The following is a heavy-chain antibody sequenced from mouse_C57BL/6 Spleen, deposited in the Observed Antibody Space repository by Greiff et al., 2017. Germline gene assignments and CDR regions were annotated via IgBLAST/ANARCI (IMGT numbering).Heavy chain of an antibody. J-gene: IGHJ2*01. Sequence: VQLQQPGAELVKPGASVKLSCKASGYTFTSYWMHWVKQRPGQGLEWIGMIHPNSGSTNYNEKFKSKATLTVDKSSSTAYMQLSSLTSEDSAVYSCARSHYYDYDGDCWGQGTTLTVSS. CDR3: ARSHYYDYDGDC. CDR1: GYTFTSYW. D-gene: IGHD2-4*01. V-gene: IGHV1-64*01. CDR2: IHPNSGST.